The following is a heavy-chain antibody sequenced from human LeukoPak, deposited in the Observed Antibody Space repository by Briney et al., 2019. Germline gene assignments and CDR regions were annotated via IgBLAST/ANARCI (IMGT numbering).Heavy chain of an antibody. J-gene: IGHJ4*02. Sequence: GASVKVSCQASGFSFSDHGLSWVRQAPGQGPEWMGWISRANGNVKYRPQFVGRVTAIMDTSTNTASLELRRLTSDDTAVYFCERTGRCDSSTCYTPLFDVWGQGTLVTVSS. V-gene: IGHV1-18*04. CDR2: ISRANGNV. CDR3: ERTGRCDSSTCYTPLFDV. CDR1: GFSFSDHG. D-gene: IGHD2-21*01.